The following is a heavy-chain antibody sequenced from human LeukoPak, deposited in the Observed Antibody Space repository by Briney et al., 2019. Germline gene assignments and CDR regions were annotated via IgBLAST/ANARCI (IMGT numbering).Heavy chain of an antibody. V-gene: IGHV2-5*01. CDR1: GFSLSTSGVG. Sequence: SGPTLVNPTQTLTLTSTFSGFSLSTSGVGVGWIRQPPGKALEWLEPIYWNDEKRDSTYLRSRLTITKDTSKNQVVLTMTNRDPVDTATYYCAHRSYEGSYSYWGQGTLVTVSS. D-gene: IGHD3-10*01. J-gene: IGHJ4*02. CDR3: AHRSYEGSYSY. CDR2: IYWNDEK.